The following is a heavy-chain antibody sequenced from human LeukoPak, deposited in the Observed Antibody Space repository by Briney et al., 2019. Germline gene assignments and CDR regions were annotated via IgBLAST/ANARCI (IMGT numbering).Heavy chain of an antibody. CDR3: ATRDYYDLHFDY. Sequence: SETLSLTCTVSGGSIISNYYWGWIRQPPGKGLEWIGDIYYSGSTYYNPSLKSRVTISVDTSKNQFSLKLSSVTAADTVVYYCATRDYYDLHFDYWGQGTLVTVSS. V-gene: IGHV4-39*01. J-gene: IGHJ4*02. CDR2: IYYSGST. D-gene: IGHD3-3*01. CDR1: GGSIISNYY.